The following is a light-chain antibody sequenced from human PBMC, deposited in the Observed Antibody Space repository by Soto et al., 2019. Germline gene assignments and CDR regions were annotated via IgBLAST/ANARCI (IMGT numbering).Light chain of an antibody. CDR3: SSYTTSRTDV. Sequence: QSALTQPASVAGSPGQSITISCTGTSRDVGGYDYVSWYQQHPGKAPKLIVYDVNKRPSGVSTHFSGSKSGNTASLTISGLQSEDEAYYYCSSYTTSRTDVFGTGTKVTVL. CDR1: SRDVGGYDY. V-gene: IGLV2-14*03. CDR2: DVN. J-gene: IGLJ1*01.